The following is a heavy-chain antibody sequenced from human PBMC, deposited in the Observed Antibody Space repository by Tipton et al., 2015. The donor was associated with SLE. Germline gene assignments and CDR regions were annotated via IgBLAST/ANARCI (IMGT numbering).Heavy chain of an antibody. CDR2: NHHSGIT. CDR1: GGSISSGSYY. V-gene: IGHV4-39*07. CDR3: AREYSGYDYRTFDH. Sequence: TLSLTCTVSGGSISSGSYYWGWIRQAPGKGLEWTGTNHHSGITYYNPSLKSRVTISVDTSKNQFSLKLRSVTAADTAVYYCAREYSGYDYRTFDHWGQGTLVTVSS. D-gene: IGHD5-12*01. J-gene: IGHJ4*02.